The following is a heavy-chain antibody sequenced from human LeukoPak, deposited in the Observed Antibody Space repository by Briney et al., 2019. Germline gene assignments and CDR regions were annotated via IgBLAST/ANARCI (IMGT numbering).Heavy chain of an antibody. V-gene: IGHV3-48*04. Sequence: GGSLRLSCAASGFTFSSYGMHWVRQAPGKGLEWVSYISSSGSTMYYADSVKGRFTISRDNAKNSLYLQMNSLRAEDTAVYYCAREGGSGWSDYWGQGTLVTVSS. J-gene: IGHJ4*02. CDR2: ISSSGSTM. CDR3: AREGGSGWSDY. CDR1: GFTFSSYG. D-gene: IGHD6-19*01.